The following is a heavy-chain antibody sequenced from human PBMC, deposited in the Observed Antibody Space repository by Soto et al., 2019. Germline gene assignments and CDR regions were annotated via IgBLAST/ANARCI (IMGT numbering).Heavy chain of an antibody. CDR2: MWPDGSNK. V-gene: IGHV3-33*01. J-gene: IGHJ4*02. CDR3: ARDGDSSGHYSQFDY. Sequence: QVQVEESGGGVVQAGRSLRLSCAASGFTFSSYGMHWVRQAPGKGLEWVAVMWPDGSNKYYADSVKGRFTISRDNSKNPLYLQMNILRAEDTAVYYCARDGDSSGHYSQFDYWGQGTLVTVPS. CDR1: GFTFSSYG. D-gene: IGHD3-22*01.